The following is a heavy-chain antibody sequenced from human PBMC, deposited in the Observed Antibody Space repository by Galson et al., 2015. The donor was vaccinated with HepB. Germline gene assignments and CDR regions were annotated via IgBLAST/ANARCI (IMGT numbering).Heavy chain of an antibody. Sequence: SLRLSCAASGFTFTDYYMSWIRQAPGKGLEWVSYISGSGCTTIFYADSVKGRFTISRDNAKNSLYLQMTSLRAEDTAVYYCARATLGWFDPWGQGTLVTVAS. D-gene: IGHD2/OR15-2a*01. V-gene: IGHV3-11*01. CDR2: ISGSGCTTI. CDR3: ARATLGWFDP. J-gene: IGHJ5*02. CDR1: GFTFTDYY.